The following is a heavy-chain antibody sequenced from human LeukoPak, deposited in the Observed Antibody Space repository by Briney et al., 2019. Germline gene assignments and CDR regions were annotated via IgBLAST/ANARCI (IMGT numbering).Heavy chain of an antibody. J-gene: IGHJ4*02. CDR2: IYSGGST. D-gene: IGHD4-23*01. CDR1: GFTVSSNY. Sequence: PGGSLRLSCAASGFTVSSNYMSWVRQAPGKGLEWVSVIYSGGSTYYADSVKGRFTISRDNSKNTLYLQMNSLRAEDTAVYYCASSIKYPLRWSGYWGQGTLVTVSS. CDR3: ASSIKYPLRWSGY. V-gene: IGHV3-66*01.